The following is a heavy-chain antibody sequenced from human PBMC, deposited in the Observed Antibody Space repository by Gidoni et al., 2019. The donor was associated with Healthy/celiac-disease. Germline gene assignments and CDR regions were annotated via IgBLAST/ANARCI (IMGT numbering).Heavy chain of an antibody. CDR3: AKDAEQWLDYYYYYGMDV. CDR1: GFTFSRYG. V-gene: IGHV3-30*18. Sequence: QVQLVESGGGVVQPGRSLRLSCAASGFTFSRYGMHWVRQAPGKGLEWVAVISYDGSNKYYADSVKGRFTISRDNSKNTLNLQRNSLRAEDTAVYYCAKDAEQWLDYYYYYGMDVWGQGTTVTVSS. J-gene: IGHJ6*02. D-gene: IGHD6-19*01. CDR2: ISYDGSNK.